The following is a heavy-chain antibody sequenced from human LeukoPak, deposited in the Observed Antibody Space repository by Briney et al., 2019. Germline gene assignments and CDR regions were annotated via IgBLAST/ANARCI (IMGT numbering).Heavy chain of an antibody. CDR3: ARGRFRWELEIRDLDY. CDR2: IIPIFGTA. J-gene: IGHJ4*02. V-gene: IGHV1-69*05. D-gene: IGHD1-26*01. Sequence: GASVKVSCKASGGTFSSYAISWVRQAPGQGLEWMGGIIPIFGTANYAQKFQGRVTMTMNTSISTAYMELSSLRSEDTAVYYCARGRFRWELEIRDLDYWGQGTLITVSS. CDR1: GGTFSSYA.